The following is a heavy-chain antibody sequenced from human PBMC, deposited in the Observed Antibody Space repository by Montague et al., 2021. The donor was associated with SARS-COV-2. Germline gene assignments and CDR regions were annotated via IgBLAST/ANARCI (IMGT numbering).Heavy chain of an antibody. CDR2: INHSGST. J-gene: IGHJ4*02. CDR3: ARGSRQWLVRPPHYYYFDY. V-gene: IGHV4-34*01. D-gene: IGHD6-19*01. CDR1: GGSFNGYY. Sequence: SETLSLTCAVYGGSFNGYYWSWIRQPPGKGLEWIGEINHSGSTNYDPSLKSRVTISVDTSKNQFSLKLSSVTAADTAVYYCARGSRQWLVRPPHYYYFDYWGQGTLVTVSS.